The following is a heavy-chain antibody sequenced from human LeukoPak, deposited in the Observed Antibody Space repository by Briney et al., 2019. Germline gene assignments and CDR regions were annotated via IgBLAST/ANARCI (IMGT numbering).Heavy chain of an antibody. CDR2: IYYSGST. D-gene: IGHD3-10*01. J-gene: IGHJ4*02. V-gene: IGHV4-39*07. CDR3: ARFMVRDGFDY. Sequence: PSETLSLTCTVSGGSISNSGYYWDWIRQPPGKGLEWIGSIYYSGSTYYNPSLKSRVTISVDTSKNQFSLKLSSVTAADTAVYYCARFMVRDGFDYWGQGTLVTVSS. CDR1: GGSISNSGYY.